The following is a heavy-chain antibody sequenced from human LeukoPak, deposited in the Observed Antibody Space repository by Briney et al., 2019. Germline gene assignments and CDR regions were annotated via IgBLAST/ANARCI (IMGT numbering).Heavy chain of an antibody. D-gene: IGHD3-10*01. CDR3: ARGHSFRGGYVSRWLDP. J-gene: IGHJ5*02. CDR1: GYTFTSFH. V-gene: IGHV1-46*01. Sequence: ASVTVSCKTSGYTFTSFHMHWVRQAPGQDLEWMGMIDPSGGSTTYAQNFQGRVTITSDTSTNTLYMELSSLRFDDTAIYFCARGHSFRGGYVSRWLDPWGQGTLVTVSS. CDR2: IDPSGGST.